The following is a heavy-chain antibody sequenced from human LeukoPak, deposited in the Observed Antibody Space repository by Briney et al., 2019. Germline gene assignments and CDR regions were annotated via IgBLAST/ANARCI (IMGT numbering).Heavy chain of an antibody. Sequence: PGGSLRLSCAASGFTIDNYAMHWVRQAPGKGLEQVAAIYWNSGGAVYADSVQGRFTISRDNAKNSLYLQMNSLRTEDTAFYYCTKDNYCQRATCHGGRLDPWGQGTLVAVSS. J-gene: IGHJ5*02. CDR1: GFTIDNYA. CDR3: TKDNYCQRATCHGGRLDP. CDR2: IYWNSGGA. V-gene: IGHV3-9*01. D-gene: IGHD2-15*01.